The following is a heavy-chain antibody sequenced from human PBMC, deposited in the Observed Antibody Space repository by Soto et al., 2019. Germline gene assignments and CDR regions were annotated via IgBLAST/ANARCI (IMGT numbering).Heavy chain of an antibody. CDR2: INHRGTL. D-gene: IGHD1-1*01. V-gene: IGHV4-31*02. CDR3: ARELPQRQGRNMDV. Sequence: WTWIRHRPGADLEWFGYINHRGTLYYNPSLKSRVSMSVDTSKNQFSLNLSSVTAADTAVYYCARELPQRQGRNMDVWGQGTTVTVSS. J-gene: IGHJ6*02.